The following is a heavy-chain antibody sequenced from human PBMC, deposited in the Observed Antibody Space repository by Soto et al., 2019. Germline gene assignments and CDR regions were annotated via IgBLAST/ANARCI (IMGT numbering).Heavy chain of an antibody. V-gene: IGHV3-23*01. Sequence: EVQLLESGGGLVQPGGSLRLSCAASGFTFSSYAMSWVRQAPGKGLEWVSAISGSGGSTYYADSVKGRFTISRDNSKNTLYLQMNSLRAEDTAVYYCAKTRRIAAAGIGAFDIWGQGTMVTVSS. CDR3: AKTRRIAAAGIGAFDI. J-gene: IGHJ3*02. CDR2: ISGSGGST. CDR1: GFTFSSYA. D-gene: IGHD6-13*01.